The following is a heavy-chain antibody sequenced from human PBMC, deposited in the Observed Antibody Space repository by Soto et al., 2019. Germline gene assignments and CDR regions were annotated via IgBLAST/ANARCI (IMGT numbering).Heavy chain of an antibody. D-gene: IGHD4-17*01. CDR2: VNAGNGNT. J-gene: IGHJ3*02. CDR1: GYAFSTYA. V-gene: IGHV1-3*01. CDR3: AIMTTVTTYAFDI. Sequence: ASVKVSCKASGYAFSTYAIHWVRQAPGQRLQWMGGVNAGNGNTKYSQKFQGRVTITRDTSASTAYMEVSSLRSEDTAVYYCAIMTTVTTYAFDIWGQGTMVTVSS.